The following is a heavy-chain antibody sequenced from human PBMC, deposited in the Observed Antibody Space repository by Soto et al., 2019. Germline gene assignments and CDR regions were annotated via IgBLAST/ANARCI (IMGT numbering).Heavy chain of an antibody. Sequence: QVQLQQWGAGLLKPSETLSLTCGVYGGSFSSYYWSWIRQPPGKGLEWIGEINHSGSTNYNPSLKSRVTISVDTSKTQFSLKLSSVTAADTAVYYCARVPAESGDQTFDNWGQGALVTVSS. CDR2: INHSGST. J-gene: IGHJ4*02. CDR3: ARVPAESGDQTFDN. V-gene: IGHV4-34*01. CDR1: GGSFSSYY.